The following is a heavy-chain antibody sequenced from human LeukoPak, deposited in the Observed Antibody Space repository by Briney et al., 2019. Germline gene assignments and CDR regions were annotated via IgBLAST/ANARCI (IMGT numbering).Heavy chain of an antibody. Sequence: PSETLSLTCTVSGGTISSYYWSWIRQPAGKGLEWIGRIYTSGSTNYNPSLKSRVTISVDKSKNQFSLKLSSVTAADTAVYYCARDGSSGWSLFDYWGQGTLVTVSS. V-gene: IGHV4-4*07. CDR2: IYTSGST. CDR1: GGTISSYY. J-gene: IGHJ4*02. CDR3: ARDGSSGWSLFDY. D-gene: IGHD6-19*01.